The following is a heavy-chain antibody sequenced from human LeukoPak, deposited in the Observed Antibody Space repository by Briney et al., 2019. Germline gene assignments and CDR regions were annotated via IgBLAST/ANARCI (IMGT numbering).Heavy chain of an antibody. V-gene: IGHV1-46*01. Sequence: RASVKVSCKASGYTFTSYYMHWVRQAPGQGLEWMGIINPSGGSTSYAQKFQGRVTMTRDMSTSTVYMELSSLRSEDTAVYYCARGSSSSWYRKPFDYWGQGTLVTVSS. CDR1: GYTFTSYY. CDR3: ARGSSSSWYRKPFDY. J-gene: IGHJ4*02. D-gene: IGHD6-13*01. CDR2: INPSGGST.